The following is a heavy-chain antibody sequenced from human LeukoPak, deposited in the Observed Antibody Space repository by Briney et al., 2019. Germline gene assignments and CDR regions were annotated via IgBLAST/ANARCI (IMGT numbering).Heavy chain of an antibody. CDR3: DRDRVFLWFEETYHMDV. D-gene: IGHD3-10*01. J-gene: IGHJ6*03. V-gene: IGHV1-2*06. CDR2: INPNSGGT. Sequence: SVKVSCKASGYTFTAYFIHWVRQAPGQGLEWVGRINPNSGGTNYAQKFQGRVTMTRDTTIATTYMELSRLTYDDTAVYFCDRDRVFLWFEETYHMDVWTKEPTVIVSS. CDR1: GYTFTAYF.